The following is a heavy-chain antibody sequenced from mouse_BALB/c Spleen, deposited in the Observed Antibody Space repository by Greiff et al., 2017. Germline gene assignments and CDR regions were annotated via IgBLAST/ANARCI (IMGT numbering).Heavy chain of an antibody. CDR2: ISSGGST. D-gene: IGHD2-4*01. CDR3: ARAYDYDGKTAWFAY. J-gene: IGHJ3*01. V-gene: IGHV5-6-5*01. Sequence: DVMLVESGGGLVKPGGSLKLSCAASGFTFSSYAMSWVRQTPEKRLEWVASISSGGSTYYPDSVKGRFTISRDNARNILYLQMSSLRSEDTAMYYCARAYDYDGKTAWFAYWGQGTLVTVSA. CDR1: GFTFSSYA.